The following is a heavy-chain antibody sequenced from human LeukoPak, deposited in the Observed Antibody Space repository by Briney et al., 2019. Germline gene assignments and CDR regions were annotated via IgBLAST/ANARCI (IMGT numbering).Heavy chain of an antibody. V-gene: IGHV3-20*04. CDR1: GFTFDDYG. D-gene: IGHD1-26*01. Sequence: PGGSLRLSCAASGFTFDDYGMSWVRQAPGKGLEWVSGINWNGGSTGYADSVKGRFTISRDNAKNSLYLQMNSLRAEDTALYYCARDKLELLQNWFDPWGQGTLVTVSS. CDR3: ARDKLELLQNWFDP. J-gene: IGHJ5*02. CDR2: INWNGGST.